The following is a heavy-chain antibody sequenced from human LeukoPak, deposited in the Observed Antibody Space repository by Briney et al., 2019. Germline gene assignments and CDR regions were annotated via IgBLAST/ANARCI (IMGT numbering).Heavy chain of an antibody. CDR1: GFSFSDYY. CDR3: ARASSGYYKSWFDP. CDR2: ISSSSSYS. D-gene: IGHD3-22*01. J-gene: IGHJ5*02. Sequence: GGSLRLSCAASGFSFSDYYMSWIRQAPGKGLEWVSWVSDISSSSSYSNYADSVKGRFTISRDNAKNSLYLQMNSLRAEDTAVYYCARASSGYYKSWFDPWGQGTLVTVSS. V-gene: IGHV3-11*05.